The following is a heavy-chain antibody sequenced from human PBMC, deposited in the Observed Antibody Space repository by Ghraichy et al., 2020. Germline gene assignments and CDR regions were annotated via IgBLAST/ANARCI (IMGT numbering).Heavy chain of an antibody. D-gene: IGHD6-19*01. J-gene: IGHJ4*02. CDR1: GFTFSSYA. Sequence: GESLNISCAASGFTFSSYAMSWVRQAPGKGLEWVSAISGSGGSTYYADSVKGRFTISRDNSKNTLYLQMNSLRAEDTAVYYCAKGFSSGWYYFDYWGQGTLVTVSS. CDR2: ISGSGGST. V-gene: IGHV3-23*01. CDR3: AKGFSSGWYYFDY.